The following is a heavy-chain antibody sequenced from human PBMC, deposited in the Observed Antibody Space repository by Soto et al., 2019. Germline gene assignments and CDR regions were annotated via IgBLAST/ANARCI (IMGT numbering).Heavy chain of an antibody. CDR3: ARSMYSTSAQLYYGMDV. Sequence: PSETLSLTCTVSRGYVNTFHWSWVRQPAGKGLEWIGRIFPNGNTDYSPSLKSRVTLSVDTSKNQISLNLTSVTAADMAVYYCARSMYSTSAQLYYGMDVWGQGTTVTVSS. CDR2: IFPNGNT. D-gene: IGHD6-6*01. J-gene: IGHJ6*02. V-gene: IGHV4-4*07. CDR1: RGYVNTFH.